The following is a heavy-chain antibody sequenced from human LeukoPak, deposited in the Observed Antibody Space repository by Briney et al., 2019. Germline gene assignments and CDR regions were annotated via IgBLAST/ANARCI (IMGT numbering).Heavy chain of an antibody. D-gene: IGHD6-13*01. CDR3: ARGPTSTGEQQLVTFDS. J-gene: IGHJ5*01. CDR2: ISSSSSTR. CDR1: GFTFSRYS. Sequence: HPGGSLRLSCAASGFTFSRYSMSWVRQAPGKGLEWVSYISSSSSTRYYADSVKGRFTISTDNAKNSLYLQMNSLRDEDTAVYYCARGPTSTGEQQLVTFDSWGQGTLVTVSS. V-gene: IGHV3-48*02.